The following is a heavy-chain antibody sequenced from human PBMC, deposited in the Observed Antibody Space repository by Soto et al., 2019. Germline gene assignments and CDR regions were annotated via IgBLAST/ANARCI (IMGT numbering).Heavy chain of an antibody. Sequence: GGSLRLSCAASGFTFSSYSMNWVRQAPGKGLEWVSSISSSSSYIYYADSVKGRFTISRDNAKNSLYLQMNSLRAEDTAVYYCARDALRYFEADAFDIWGQGTMVTVSS. CDR3: ARDALRYFEADAFDI. D-gene: IGHD3-9*01. CDR1: GFTFSSYS. J-gene: IGHJ3*02. CDR2: ISSSSSYI. V-gene: IGHV3-21*01.